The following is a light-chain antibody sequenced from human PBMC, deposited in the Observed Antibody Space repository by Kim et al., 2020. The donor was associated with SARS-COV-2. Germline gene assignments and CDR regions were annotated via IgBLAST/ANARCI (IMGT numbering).Light chain of an antibody. Sequence: AYVEDTVTLPCAVPHDIHCSLAWLLQKPGNAPKILIYAASTWPCGGPRLFSGSGSGTDIKLTISSLQPEDFATYYCQQYKSYPRAFGQGTKVDIK. J-gene: IGKJ1*01. CDR3: QQYKSYPRA. CDR2: AAS. V-gene: IGKV1-16*01. CDR1: HDIHCS.